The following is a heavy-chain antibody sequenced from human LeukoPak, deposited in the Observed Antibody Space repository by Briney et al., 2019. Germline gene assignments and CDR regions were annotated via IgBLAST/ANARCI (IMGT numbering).Heavy chain of an antibody. Sequence: PGGSLKLSCVGSGFTFSDAWMSWVRQAPGKGLEWVGRIKSKSDGGTIDYAAPVKGRFTISRDDSRNTLYLQMNSLKTEDTAVYYCTTRRQDGWWGQGTLVTVS. J-gene: IGHJ1*01. CDR1: GFTFSDAW. CDR3: TTRRQDGW. V-gene: IGHV3-15*01. CDR2: IKSKSDGGTI. D-gene: IGHD2-15*01.